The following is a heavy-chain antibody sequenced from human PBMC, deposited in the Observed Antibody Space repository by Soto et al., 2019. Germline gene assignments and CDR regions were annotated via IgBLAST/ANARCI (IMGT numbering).Heavy chain of an antibody. CDR2: IIPMFGIA. J-gene: IGHJ6*02. Sequence: QVQLVQSGAEVKKPGSSVKVSCKGSGGTFNRYTITWVRQAPGQGLEWMGRIIPMFGIASYAQNFQGRVTITADKSTSTXXXXXXXXXXXXXXVXXXXXXSGRSDVVPAAISAMDVWGQGTTVTVSS. CDR3: XXXSGRSDVVPAAISAMDV. D-gene: IGHD2-2*01. V-gene: IGHV1-69*02. CDR1: GGTFNRYT.